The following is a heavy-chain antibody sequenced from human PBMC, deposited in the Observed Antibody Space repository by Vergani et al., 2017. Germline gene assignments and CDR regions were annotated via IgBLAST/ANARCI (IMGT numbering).Heavy chain of an antibody. J-gene: IGHJ4*02. CDR2: ISGSGGST. Sequence: EVQLVESGGGLVQPGGSLRLSCAASGFTFSSYSMNWVGQAPGKGLEWVSAISGSGGSTYYADSVKGRFTISRDNSKSTLYLQMISLRAEDTAVYYCAKGYGDLESYFDYWGQGTLVTVSS. D-gene: IGHD4-17*01. CDR3: AKGYGDLESYFDY. V-gene: IGHV3-23*04. CDR1: GFTFSSYS.